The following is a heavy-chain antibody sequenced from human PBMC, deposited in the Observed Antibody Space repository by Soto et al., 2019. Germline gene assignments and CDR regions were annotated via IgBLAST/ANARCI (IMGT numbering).Heavy chain of an antibody. J-gene: IGHJ5*02. D-gene: IGHD2-15*01. CDR2: ISTYNGNT. CDR3: AIGFRVAAPRWWVDP. CDR1: GYTFTSYD. V-gene: IGHV1-18*01. Sequence: QVQLVQSGAEVKKPGASVKVSCKASGYTFTSYDISWVRQAPGQGLEWMGWISTYNGNTNYAQKLQGRVTMTTDTNTSRAYMELRSLRSDVTAAYYCAIGFRVAAPRWWVDPWGQGTLVTVSS.